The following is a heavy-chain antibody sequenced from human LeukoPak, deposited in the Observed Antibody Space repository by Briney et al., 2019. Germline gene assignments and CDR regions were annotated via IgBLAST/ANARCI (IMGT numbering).Heavy chain of an antibody. J-gene: IGHJ3*02. V-gene: IGHV3-53*01. CDR3: ARGLFLSGYLDAFDI. CDR1: GFTVSSNY. Sequence: GGSLRLSCAASGFTVSSNYMSWVRQAPGPGLEWVSLIYSDGRTYYADSVKGRCTISRDNPKNTLYLQMNSLRVEDTAVYYCARGLFLSGYLDAFDIWGQGTVVTVSS. CDR2: IYSDGRT. D-gene: IGHD3-22*01.